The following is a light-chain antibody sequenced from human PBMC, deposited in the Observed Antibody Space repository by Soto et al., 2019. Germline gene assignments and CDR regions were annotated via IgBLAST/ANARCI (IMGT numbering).Light chain of an antibody. V-gene: IGKV1-9*01. Sequence: LQMTHSPSSLSSSVGYIVTITGLSSQTLNNYLTWFQQKPGKAPKILIYAVSTLQSGVSSRFSGSGSGTEFTLTISSLQPEDFATYYCQQFNTYPRPFGQGTKVDI. CDR2: AVS. J-gene: IGKJ1*01. CDR1: QTLNNY. CDR3: QQFNTYPRP.